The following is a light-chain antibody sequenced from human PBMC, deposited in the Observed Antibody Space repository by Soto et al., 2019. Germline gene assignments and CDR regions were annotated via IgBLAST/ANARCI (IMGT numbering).Light chain of an antibody. Sequence: EIVLTQSPATLSSFPGDRVTVAFMPSQYINTRLAWYHHIPVHAPILLIYQTSIRAAGIPARFSASGSGTDLTLTISDVQPEDFGLYYCHQRQSWPRTFGQGTKVDIK. CDR2: QTS. CDR3: HQRQSWPRT. CDR1: QYINTR. J-gene: IGKJ1*01. V-gene: IGKV3-11*01.